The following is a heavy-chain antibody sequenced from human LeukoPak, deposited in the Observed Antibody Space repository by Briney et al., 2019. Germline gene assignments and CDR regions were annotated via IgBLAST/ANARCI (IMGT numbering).Heavy chain of an antibody. Sequence: PSETLSLTCTVSGDSMSSDYWTWIRQPPGKGLEWIGYVFSGGSTNYNPSLKSRVTISVDTSKNQFSLKLSSVTAADTAVYYCAREGGLVGPTSPYYFDYWGQGTLVTVSS. CDR2: VFSGGST. D-gene: IGHD1-26*01. CDR1: GDSMSSDY. J-gene: IGHJ4*02. V-gene: IGHV4-4*08. CDR3: AREGGLVGPTSPYYFDY.